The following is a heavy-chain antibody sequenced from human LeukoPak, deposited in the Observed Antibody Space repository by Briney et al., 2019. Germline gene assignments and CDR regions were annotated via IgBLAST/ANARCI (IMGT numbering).Heavy chain of an antibody. J-gene: IGHJ4*02. CDR3: TTDPPEGQYYDFWSGKID. CDR1: GFTFSNAW. CDR2: IKSKTDGGTT. D-gene: IGHD3-3*01. V-gene: IGHV3-15*01. Sequence: PGGSLRLSCAASGFTFSNAWMSWVRQAPGKGLEWVGRIKSKTDGGTTDYAAPVKGRFTISRDDSKNTLYLQMNSLKTEDTAVYYCTTDPPEGQYYDFWSGKIDWGQGTLVTVSS.